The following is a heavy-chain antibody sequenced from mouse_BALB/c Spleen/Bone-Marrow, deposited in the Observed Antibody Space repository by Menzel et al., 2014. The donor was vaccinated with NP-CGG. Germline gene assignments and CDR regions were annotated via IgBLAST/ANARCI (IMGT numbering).Heavy chain of an antibody. J-gene: IGHJ4*01. V-gene: IGHV5-17*02. CDR1: GFTFSSFG. Sequence: EVQVVESGGGLAQPGGSRKLSCAASGFTFSSFGMHWVRQAPEKGLEWVAYISSGSSTIYYADTVKGRFTISRDNPKNPLFLQMTSLRSEDTAMYYCVRSYDSYAMAFWGQGTSVTVSS. D-gene: IGHD2-10*02. CDR2: ISSGSSTI. CDR3: VRSYDSYAMAF.